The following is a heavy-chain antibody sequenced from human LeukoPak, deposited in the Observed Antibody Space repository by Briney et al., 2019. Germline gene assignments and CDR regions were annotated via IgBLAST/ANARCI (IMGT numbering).Heavy chain of an antibody. V-gene: IGHV4-39*01. CDR3: AGGVDTDLHY. Sequence: PSETLSLTCTVSGGSTSSSNYYWGWIRQPPGKGLEWIGGIHYSGNTYYNPSLKSRVTISVDTSKNQFSLQLNSVTPEDTAVYYCAGGVDTDLHYWGQGTLVTVSS. CDR2: IHYSGNT. J-gene: IGHJ4*02. D-gene: IGHD5-18*01. CDR1: GGSTSSSNYY.